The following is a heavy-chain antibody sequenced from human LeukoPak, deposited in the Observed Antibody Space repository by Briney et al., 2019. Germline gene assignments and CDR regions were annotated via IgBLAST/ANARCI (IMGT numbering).Heavy chain of an antibody. CDR2: IGGGGSST. CDR1: GFTFTNYA. V-gene: IGHV3-23*01. J-gene: IGHJ4*02. D-gene: IGHD2-15*01. CDR3: AKDKYCSGGPCFSTD. Sequence: PGGSLRLSCAASGFTFTNYAMNWVRQAPGKGLEWVSAIGGGGSSTYYADSVKGRFTVSSDNSKNTLYLQMDSLRVEDTAVYYCAKDKYCSGGPCFSTDWGQGTLVTVSS.